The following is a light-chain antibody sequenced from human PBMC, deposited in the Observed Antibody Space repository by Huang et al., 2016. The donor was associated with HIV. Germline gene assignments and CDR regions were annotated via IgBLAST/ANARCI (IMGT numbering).Light chain of an antibody. CDR3: QQYNSWPGT. CDR1: PSVSSN. V-gene: IGKV3-15*01. CDR2: SAS. Sequence: EIVMTQSPATLSVSPGESATLPCRASPSVSSNLGWYQQKPGQAPRLLTYSASAGAAGIPARCSGSGSGTEFTLTISSLQSEDFAVYHCQQYNSWPGTFGQGTKVEIK. J-gene: IGKJ1*01.